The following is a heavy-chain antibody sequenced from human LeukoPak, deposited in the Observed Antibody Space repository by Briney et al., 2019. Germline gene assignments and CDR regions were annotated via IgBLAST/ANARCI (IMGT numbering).Heavy chain of an antibody. V-gene: IGHV4-4*07. D-gene: IGHD5-18*01. Sequence: TPSETLSLTCSVSGVSINPYYWSWIRQSAGKGLEWIGRVYASGTTNYHPSLNGRLTLSVDMSKNHFSLRLSSVTAADTAVYYCARDQGYTYGQTHYFDLWGQGILVTVSS. CDR3: ARDQGYTYGQTHYFDL. CDR2: VYASGTT. J-gene: IGHJ4*02. CDR1: GVSINPYY.